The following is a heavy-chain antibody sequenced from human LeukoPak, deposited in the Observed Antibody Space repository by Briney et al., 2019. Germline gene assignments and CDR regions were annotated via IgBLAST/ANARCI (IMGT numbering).Heavy chain of an antibody. CDR3: ARRVATLYYFDY. D-gene: IGHD5-12*01. Sequence: NHGESLKISCKGSGYSFTSYWIGWVRQMPGKGLEWMGIIYPDDSDTRYSPSFQGQVTISADKSIGTAYLQWSSLKASDTAMYYCARRVATLYYFDYWGQGTLVTVSS. V-gene: IGHV5-51*01. J-gene: IGHJ4*02. CDR2: IYPDDSDT. CDR1: GYSFTSYW.